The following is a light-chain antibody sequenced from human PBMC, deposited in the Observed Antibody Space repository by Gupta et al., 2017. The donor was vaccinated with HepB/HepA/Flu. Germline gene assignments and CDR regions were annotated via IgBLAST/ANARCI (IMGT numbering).Light chain of an antibody. CDR2: WAS. V-gene: IGKV4-1*01. CDR1: QTVLYSSNNRNY. CDR3: QQQFATPLT. J-gene: IGKJ4*01. Sequence: DIVMTQSPDSLPVSLGGRPTINCKSSQTVLYSSNNRNYLAWYQQKPGQPPKLLIYWASTRESGVPDRFSGSGSGTDFTLTITSLQAEDVAVYYCQQQFATPLTFGGGTKVEIK.